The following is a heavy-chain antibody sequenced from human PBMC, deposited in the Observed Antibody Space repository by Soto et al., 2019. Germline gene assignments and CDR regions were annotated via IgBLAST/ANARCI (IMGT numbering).Heavy chain of an antibody. CDR2: IGPGSGAT. CDR1: GYTFSGHY. V-gene: IGHV1-2*02. J-gene: IGHJ4*02. D-gene: IGHD1-26*01. Sequence: ASVKVSCKTSGYTFSGHYIHWVRQAPQQGPEWMGEIGPGSGATRYAEKFRGRVTTTVDTSITTVYMELRNLSPDDTAVYYCGRGRSGQIVIFYWGQGTPVTVS. CDR3: GRGRSGQIVIFY.